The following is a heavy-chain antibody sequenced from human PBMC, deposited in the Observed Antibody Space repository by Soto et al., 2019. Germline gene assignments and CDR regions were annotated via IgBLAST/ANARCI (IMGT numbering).Heavy chain of an antibody. CDR2: IIPSFGTA. J-gene: IGHJ6*02. V-gene: IGHV1-69*01. CDR1: GGTFSSYA. CDR3: TRGEARPVYCYYGMDV. Sequence: QVQLVQSGVEVKKPGSSVKVSCQASGGTFSSYAISWVRQAPGQGLEWMGGIIPSFGTAYYAQKLQGRVTITADESTSTAYRELSSLRSEDTAVYYWTRGEARPVYCYYGMDVWGRGTTVTVSS. D-gene: IGHD6-6*01.